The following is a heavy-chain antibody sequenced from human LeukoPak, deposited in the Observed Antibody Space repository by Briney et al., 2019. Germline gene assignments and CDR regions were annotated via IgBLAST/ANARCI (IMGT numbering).Heavy chain of an antibody. Sequence: PRGSLRLSCAASGFTFSSYWMHRVRQAPGKELEWVSRVIRDGSFTNYADSVKGRFTISRDNAKNTLYLQMSSLRAEDTAVYFCVRDGDDFNFDYWGQGSLATVSS. CDR1: GFTFSSYW. V-gene: IGHV3-74*01. CDR2: VIRDGSFT. J-gene: IGHJ4*02. CDR3: VRDGDDFNFDY. D-gene: IGHD5-24*01.